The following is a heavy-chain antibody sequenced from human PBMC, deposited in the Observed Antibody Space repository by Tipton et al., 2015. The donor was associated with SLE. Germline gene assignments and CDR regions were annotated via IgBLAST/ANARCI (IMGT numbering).Heavy chain of an antibody. D-gene: IGHD6-13*01. CDR3: ARRWGSSRSYVDV. CDR2: INHSGRT. Sequence: TLSLTCAVYGGSFSGYYWSWIRQPPGKGLEWIGEINHSGRTNYNPSLKSRVTISVDTSKNQFSLRLSSVTAADTAVYYCARRWGSSRSYVDVWGKGTTVTVSS. V-gene: IGHV4-34*01. CDR1: GGSFSGYY. J-gene: IGHJ6*04.